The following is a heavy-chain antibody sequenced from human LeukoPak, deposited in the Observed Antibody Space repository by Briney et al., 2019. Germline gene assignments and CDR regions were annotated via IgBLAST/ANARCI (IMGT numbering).Heavy chain of an antibody. CDR3: ARDGDGYSTDFDY. V-gene: IGHV3-21*01. Sequence: TGGSLRLSCAASGFTFSSYSMNWVRQAPGKGLEWVSSISSSSSYIYYADSVKGRFTISRDNTKNSLYLQMNSLRAEDTAVYYCARDGDGYSTDFDYWGQGTLVTVSS. J-gene: IGHJ4*02. D-gene: IGHD5-24*01. CDR2: ISSSSSYI. CDR1: GFTFSSYS.